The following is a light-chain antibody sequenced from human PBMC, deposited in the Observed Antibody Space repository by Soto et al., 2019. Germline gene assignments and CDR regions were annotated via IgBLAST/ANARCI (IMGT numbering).Light chain of an antibody. J-gene: IGLJ1*01. CDR3: SSYRGGSTYV. CDR1: SSDVGGYEY. V-gene: IGLV2-14*01. CDR2: EVR. Sequence: QSALTQPASVSGSPGQSITISCTGTSSDVGGYEYVSWYQQHPGKAPKLMIYEVRDRPSGVSSRFSGSKSGNTASLTISGLQAEEEADYYCSSYRGGSTYVFGTGTKVTGL.